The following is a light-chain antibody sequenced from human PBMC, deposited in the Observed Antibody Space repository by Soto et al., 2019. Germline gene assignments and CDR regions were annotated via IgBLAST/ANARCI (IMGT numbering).Light chain of an antibody. J-gene: IGKJ2*01. CDR1: RDIRND. CDR2: AAS. Sequence: ALQMTQSPSSLSASVGDRVTITCRASRDIRNDLGWYQHRPGKAPKLLIYAASSLHTGVPSRFSGSRSGTDFTLTINNVQPDDSATYYCLQDRIYPYTFGQGTKLEIQ. CDR3: LQDRIYPYT. V-gene: IGKV1-6*01.